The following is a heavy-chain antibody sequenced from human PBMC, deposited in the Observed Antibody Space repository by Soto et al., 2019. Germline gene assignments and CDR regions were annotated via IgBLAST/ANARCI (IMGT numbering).Heavy chain of an antibody. CDR2: IYYSGST. CDR1: GGSISRDY. V-gene: IGHV4-59*08. D-gene: IGHD6-13*01. J-gene: IGHJ2*01. CDR3: ARLTPHGSSIWYPAWSFDL. Sequence: QVQLQESGPGRVKPSETLSLTCPVSGGSISRDYWRWIRQPPGKGLEWIGYIYYSGSTNYNPDLKRQVTIAVDTSKNQFTRKLSYVTAADNAVYYCARLTPHGSSIWYPAWSFDLWGRGTRVTVSS.